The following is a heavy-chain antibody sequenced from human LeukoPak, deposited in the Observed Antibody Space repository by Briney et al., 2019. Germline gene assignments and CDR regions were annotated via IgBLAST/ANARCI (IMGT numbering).Heavy chain of an antibody. J-gene: IGHJ5*02. V-gene: IGHV4-39*01. D-gene: IGHD3-3*01. CDR1: GGSISSSSYY. CDR2: IYYSGST. CDR3: AKHSSNSYYDFWSGSNWFDP. Sequence: TSEPLSLTCTVSGGSISSSSYYWGWIRQPPGKGPEWIGSIYYSGSTYYNPSLKSRVTISVDTSKNQFSLKLSSVTAADTAVYYCAKHSSNSYYDFWSGSNWFDPWGQGTLVTVSS.